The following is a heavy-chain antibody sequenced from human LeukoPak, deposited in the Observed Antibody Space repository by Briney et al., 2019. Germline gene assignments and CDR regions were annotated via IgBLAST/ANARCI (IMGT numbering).Heavy chain of an antibody. CDR2: IWIDGNNK. J-gene: IGHJ3*02. CDR1: GFTFSSYV. V-gene: IGHV3-33*01. D-gene: IGHD6-13*01. CDR3: ASARATSSWRAFDI. Sequence: GGSFRLSCAASGFTFSSYVMHWVRQAPGKGREWVTLIWIDGNNKYYADPVKGRFTISRDNSTNTLYLQMNSLRAEDTAVYYCASARATSSWRAFDIWGQGTMVIVSS.